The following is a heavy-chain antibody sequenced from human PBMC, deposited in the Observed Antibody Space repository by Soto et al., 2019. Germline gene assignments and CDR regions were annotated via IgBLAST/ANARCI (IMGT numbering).Heavy chain of an antibody. D-gene: IGHD1-26*01. CDR1: GFTFSSYA. CDR3: AKGTSSGSYLWGCYFDY. CDR2: ISGSGGST. V-gene: IGHV3-23*01. J-gene: IGHJ4*02. Sequence: PGGSLRLSCAASGFTFSSYAMSWVRQAPGKGLEWVSAISGSGGSTYYADSVEGRFTISRDNSKNTLYLQMNSLRAEDTAVYYCAKGTSSGSYLWGCYFDYWGQGTLVTVSS.